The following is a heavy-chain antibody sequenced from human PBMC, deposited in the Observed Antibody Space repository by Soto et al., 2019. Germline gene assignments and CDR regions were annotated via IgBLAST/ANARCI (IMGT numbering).Heavy chain of an antibody. J-gene: IGHJ6*02. D-gene: IGHD3-10*01. CDR3: ARKCLGPGSNYYGIDV. CDR2: IKQDGSEK. V-gene: IGHV3-7*02. CDR1: GFTFSSYW. Sequence: GGSLRLSCAASGFTFSSYWMSWVRQAPGKGLEWVANIKQDGSEKYYVDSVKGRFTISRDNAKNSLYLQMNSLRAEDTAVYYCARKCLGPGSNYYGIDVLGQATTVTVS.